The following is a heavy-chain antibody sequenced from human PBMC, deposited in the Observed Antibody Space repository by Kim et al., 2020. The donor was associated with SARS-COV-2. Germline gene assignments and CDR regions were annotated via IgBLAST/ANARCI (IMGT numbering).Heavy chain of an antibody. V-gene: IGHV3-23*01. CDR2: VIGSGSGT. D-gene: IGHD2-2*01. CDR1: GFTFRNSA. CDR3: AKHPHVTSVTFYWYFEL. Sequence: GGSLRLSCAASGFTFRNSAMSWVRQAPGKGLEWVSGVIGSGSGTYYADSVKGRLTISRDNSKNILYLQMNNLRAEDTAVYYCAKHPHVTSVTFYWYFELWGRGTLVAVSS. J-gene: IGHJ2*01.